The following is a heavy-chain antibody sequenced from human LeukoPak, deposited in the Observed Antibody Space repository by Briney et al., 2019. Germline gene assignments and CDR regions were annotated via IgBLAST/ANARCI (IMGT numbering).Heavy chain of an antibody. J-gene: IGHJ3*02. CDR2: IFTRGST. CDR3: ASQLGAFDI. D-gene: IGHD2-2*01. CDR1: GGSISSGSYY. Sequence: SETLSLTCTVSGGSISSGSYYWTWIRQPAGKGPEWIGRIFTRGSTNYNPSLKSQVTISLDTSKNQFSLKLSSVTAADTAVYYCASQLGAFDIWGQGTMVTVSS. V-gene: IGHV4-61*02.